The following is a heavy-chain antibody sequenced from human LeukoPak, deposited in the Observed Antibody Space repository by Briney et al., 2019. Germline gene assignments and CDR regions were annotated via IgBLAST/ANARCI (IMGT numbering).Heavy chain of an antibody. CDR1: GFTFSSYA. V-gene: IGHV3-30*04. CDR3: AREDRDYDILTGYYSRGMDV. D-gene: IGHD3-9*01. CDR2: ISYDGSNK. J-gene: IGHJ6*04. Sequence: GGSLRLSCAASGFTFSSYAMHWVRQAPGKGLEWVAVISYDGSNKYYADSVKGRFTNSRDNSKNTLYLQMNSLRAEDTAVYYCAREDRDYDILTGYYSRGMDVWGKGTTVTVSS.